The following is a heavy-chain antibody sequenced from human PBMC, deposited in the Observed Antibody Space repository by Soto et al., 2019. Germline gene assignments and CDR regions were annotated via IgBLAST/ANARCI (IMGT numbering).Heavy chain of an antibody. V-gene: IGHV5-10-1*03. CDR3: ARRPPYCSGGSCYYYGMDV. J-gene: IGHJ6*02. D-gene: IGHD2-15*01. CDR1: GYSFTSYW. CDR2: IDPSDSYT. Sequence: EVQLVQSGAEVKKPGESLRISCKGSGYSFTSYWISWVRQMPGKGLEWKGRIDPSDSYTNYSPSFQGHVTISADKSISTAYLQWSSLKASDTAMYYCARRPPYCSGGSCYYYGMDVWGQGTTVTVSS.